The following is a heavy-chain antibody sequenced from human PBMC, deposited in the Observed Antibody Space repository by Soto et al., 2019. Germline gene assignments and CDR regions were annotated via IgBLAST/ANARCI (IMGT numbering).Heavy chain of an antibody. Sequence: QVQLVQSGAEVKKPGSSVKVSCKASGGSFSSYAISWVRQAPGQGLEWMGGIIPIVGTGNYAQNFQGRVTITADESTSTAYMELSSLRSEDTAMYYCARDLRAAGRPGMDVWGQGTTVTLSS. D-gene: IGHD6-13*01. J-gene: IGHJ6*02. V-gene: IGHV1-69*01. CDR1: GGSFSSYA. CDR2: IIPIVGTG. CDR3: ARDLRAAGRPGMDV.